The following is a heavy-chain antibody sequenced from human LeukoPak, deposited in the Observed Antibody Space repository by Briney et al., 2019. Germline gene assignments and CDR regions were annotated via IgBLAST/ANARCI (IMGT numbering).Heavy chain of an antibody. Sequence: SETLSLTCTVSGGSISSSSYYWGWIRQPPGKGLEWIGSIYYSGSTYYNPSLKSRVTISVDTSKNQFSLKLSSVTAADTAVYYCAGRDGWSGSYHGFDPWGQGTLVTVSS. J-gene: IGHJ5*02. D-gene: IGHD1-26*01. CDR3: AGRDGWSGSYHGFDP. CDR1: GGSISSSSYY. CDR2: IYYSGST. V-gene: IGHV4-39*07.